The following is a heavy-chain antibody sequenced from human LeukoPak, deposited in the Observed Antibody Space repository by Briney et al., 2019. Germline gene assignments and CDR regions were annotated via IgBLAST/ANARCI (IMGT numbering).Heavy chain of an antibody. Sequence: SQTLSLTCTVSGCSISSGDYYWSWMRQPPGKGLEWTGYIYYSGSTYYNPSLKSRVTISVDTSKNQFSLKLSSVTAADTAVYYCAREGELVDGDYAGYFDYWGQGTLVTVSS. CDR1: GCSISSGDYY. V-gene: IGHV4-30-4*01. CDR2: IYYSGST. J-gene: IGHJ4*02. CDR3: AREGELVDGDYAGYFDY. D-gene: IGHD1-26*01.